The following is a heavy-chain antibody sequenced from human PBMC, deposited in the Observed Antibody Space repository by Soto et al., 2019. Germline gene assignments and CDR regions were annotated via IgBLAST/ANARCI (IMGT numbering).Heavy chain of an antibody. D-gene: IGHD6-13*01. V-gene: IGHV1-8*01. Sequence: HVQLVQSGAEVKTSGASVKVSCKASGYTFSSLDINWVRQTTGQGLEWMGWMSPGNGNTGYAQRFQGRVTMTSDISISTAYMELSSLTSEDTAVYYCARGVAAGVDYWGQGTLVTVSS. CDR1: GYTFSSLD. J-gene: IGHJ4*02. CDR3: ARGVAAGVDY. CDR2: MSPGNGNT.